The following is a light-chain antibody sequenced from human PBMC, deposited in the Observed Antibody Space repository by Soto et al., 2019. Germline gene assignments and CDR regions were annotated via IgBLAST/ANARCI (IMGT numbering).Light chain of an antibody. J-gene: IGKJ4*01. Sequence: DIQMTQSPSSVSASVGDRVTITCRASQGITTYLAWYQQKPGKVPKLLIYAASTLQSGVPSRFSGSGSGTDFTLTISSLQPEDVATYYCQNYNSAPLTFGGGTKVEI. CDR2: AAS. CDR3: QNYNSAPLT. CDR1: QGITTY. V-gene: IGKV1-27*01.